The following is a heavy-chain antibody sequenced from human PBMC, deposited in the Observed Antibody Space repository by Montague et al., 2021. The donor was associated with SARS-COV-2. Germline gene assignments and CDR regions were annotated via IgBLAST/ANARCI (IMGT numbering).Heavy chain of an antibody. CDR2: INIDGSRT. D-gene: IGHD2-21*02. V-gene: IGHV3-74*03. CDR3: TRSGDGVYSGMDV. J-gene: IGHJ6*02. Sequence: SLRLSCAASGFTFSRYWMHWVRQVPGKGLLWVSRINIDGSRTTYADSVKGRFTISRDNAKNTLFLQMNGLRADDTAVYYCTRSGDGVYSGMDVWGQGTTVTVSS. CDR1: GFTFSRYW.